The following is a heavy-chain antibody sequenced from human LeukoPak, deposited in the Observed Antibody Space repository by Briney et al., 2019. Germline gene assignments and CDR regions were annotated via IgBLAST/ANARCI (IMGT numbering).Heavy chain of an antibody. Sequence: QPGGSLRLSCAASGFTFDDYGMSWVRQAPGKGLEWVSGINWNGGSTYYADSVKGRFTISRDNSKNSLYLQMNSLRTEDTALYYCAKDGSSSWYDYAFYMDVWGKGTTVTVSS. CDR3: AKDGSSSWYDYAFYMDV. D-gene: IGHD6-13*01. V-gene: IGHV3-43*02. CDR2: INWNGGST. CDR1: GFTFDDYG. J-gene: IGHJ6*03.